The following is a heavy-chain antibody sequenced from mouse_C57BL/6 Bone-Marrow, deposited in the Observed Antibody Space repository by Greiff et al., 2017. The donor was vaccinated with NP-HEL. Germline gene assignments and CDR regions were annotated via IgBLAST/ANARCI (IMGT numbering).Heavy chain of an antibody. CDR1: GYTFTDYY. V-gene: IGHV1-76*01. Sequence: VQLQQSGAELVRPGASVKLSCKASGYTFTDYYINWVKQRPGQGLEWIARIYPGSGNTYYNEKFKGKATLTAETSSSTAYMQLSSLTSEDSAVYFCARSPYNDYDVWFAYWGQGTLVTVSA. D-gene: IGHD2-4*01. CDR3: ARSPYNDYDVWFAY. J-gene: IGHJ3*01. CDR2: IYPGSGNT.